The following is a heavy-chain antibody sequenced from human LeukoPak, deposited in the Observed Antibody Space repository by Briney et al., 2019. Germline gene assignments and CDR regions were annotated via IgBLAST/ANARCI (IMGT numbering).Heavy chain of an antibody. D-gene: IGHD3-3*01. V-gene: IGHV3-30*02. CDR2: IRYDGSNK. CDR1: GFTFSSYG. J-gene: IGHJ3*02. Sequence: GGSLRLSCAASGFTFSSYGMHWVRQAPGKGLEWVAFIRYDGSNKYYADSVKGRFTISRDNSKNTLYLQMNSLRAEDTAVYYCAGFDDFWGGYTPQGAFDIWGQGTMVTVSS. CDR3: AGFDDFWGGYTPQGAFDI.